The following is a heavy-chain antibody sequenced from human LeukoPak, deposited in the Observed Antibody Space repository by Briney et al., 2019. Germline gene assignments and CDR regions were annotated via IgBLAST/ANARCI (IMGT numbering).Heavy chain of an antibody. J-gene: IGHJ2*01. CDR3: ARGDMAYCGAHCYALTYFDV. CDR1: GYNYLKYW. V-gene: IGHV5-51*01. D-gene: IGHD2-21*02. CDR2: IYPGDSDT. Sequence: GESLKISCKGSGYNYLKYWIGWVRQKPGKGLEWMGIIYPGDSDTRYSPSFEGQVTISADKSINTAYLKWNSLKASDTAIYYCARGDMAYCGAHCYALTYFDVWGRGTLVAVSS.